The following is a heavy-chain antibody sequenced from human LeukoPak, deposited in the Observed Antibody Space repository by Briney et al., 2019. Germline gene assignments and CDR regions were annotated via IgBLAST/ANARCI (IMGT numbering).Heavy chain of an antibody. V-gene: IGHV4-39*07. D-gene: IGHD2-2*01. Sequence: SETLSLTCSVSGGSISSNSFYWGWIRQPPGKGLEWIGSISYSGSTYYNPSLRSRVTISVDTSKNQFSLKLTSVTAADTAVYYCARGLVVPAGSGFDPWGQGTLVTVSS. CDR1: GGSISSNSFY. CDR3: ARGLVVPAGSGFDP. CDR2: ISYSGST. J-gene: IGHJ5*02.